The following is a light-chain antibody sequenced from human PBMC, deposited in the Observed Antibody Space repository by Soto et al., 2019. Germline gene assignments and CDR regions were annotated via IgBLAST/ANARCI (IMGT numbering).Light chain of an antibody. J-gene: IGKJ1*01. CDR2: KAS. CDR1: QNINSW. V-gene: IGKV1-5*03. CDR3: QQYDTYGT. Sequence: DIQMTQSPSTLSASVGDRVTITCRATQNINSWLAWYQQKPGKAPKLLIYKASSLESGVPSRFSGSGSGTEFTLTISSLQPDDFATYYCQQYDTYGTFVCGTKVEIK.